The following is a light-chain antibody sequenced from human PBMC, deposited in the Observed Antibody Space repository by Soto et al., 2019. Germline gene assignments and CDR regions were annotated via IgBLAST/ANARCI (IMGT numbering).Light chain of an antibody. CDR3: QQRNLWPPVT. Sequence: IVLTQSPATLSLSPGERETISCLASPSVTNFLAWYQQKPGQAPRLLIYGAFNRATGIPARFSGSGSGTDFTLTIISLETEDSAIYYCQQRNLWPPVTFGQGTRLEIK. CDR2: GAF. CDR1: PSVTNF. J-gene: IGKJ5*01. V-gene: IGKV3-11*01.